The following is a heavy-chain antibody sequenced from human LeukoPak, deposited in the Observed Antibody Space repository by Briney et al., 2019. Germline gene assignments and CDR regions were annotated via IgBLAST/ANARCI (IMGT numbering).Heavy chain of an antibody. J-gene: IGHJ4*02. V-gene: IGHV3-64*01. CDR2: ISNNGGST. CDR3: ARVRNLWFGESDY. D-gene: IGHD3-10*01. CDR1: GFIFSSYA. Sequence: PGGSLRLSCAASGFIFSSYAMHWVRQALGKGLEYVSVISNNGGSTYYANSVKGRFTISRDNSKNTLYLQMGSLRADDMAVYYCARVRNLWFGESDYWGQGTLVTVSS.